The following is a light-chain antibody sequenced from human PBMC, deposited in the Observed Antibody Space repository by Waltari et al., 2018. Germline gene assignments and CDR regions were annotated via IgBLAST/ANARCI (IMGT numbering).Light chain of an antibody. CDR1: SSDVGGYNF. Sequence: QSALTQPASVSGSPGQSITISCTGTSSDVGGYNFVSWYQQHPGKAPKLMIYEVTNRPSGVSNRFPGSKSGNTASLTISGLLAEDEADYYCCSYTTTTTVVFGGGTKLTVL. CDR3: CSYTTTTTVV. CDR2: EVT. J-gene: IGLJ3*02. V-gene: IGLV2-14*01.